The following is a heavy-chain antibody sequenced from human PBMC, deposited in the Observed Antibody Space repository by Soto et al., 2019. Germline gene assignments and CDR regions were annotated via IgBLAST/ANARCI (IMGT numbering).Heavy chain of an antibody. CDR2: INPDGSKT. D-gene: IGHD3-3*01. V-gene: IGHV3-74*01. Sequence: GGSLRLSCAVSGLTFSHYWIHWVRQVPGQGLVWVSRINPDGSKTDYSESVKCRFTVSRDNVKNTLYLQMHSLRVEDSGLYYFSIDFNDFYDSWGQGSLVTVSS. CDR3: SIDFNDFYDS. J-gene: IGHJ4*02. CDR1: GLTFSHYW.